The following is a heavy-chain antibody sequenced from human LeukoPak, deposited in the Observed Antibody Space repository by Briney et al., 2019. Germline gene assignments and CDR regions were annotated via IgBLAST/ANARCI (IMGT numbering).Heavy chain of an antibody. CDR3: ATDSPGLRMYNWFDP. V-gene: IGHV1-69*04. J-gene: IGHJ5*02. D-gene: IGHD2/OR15-2a*01. CDR1: GGTFSGYA. CDR2: IIPILGIA. Sequence: SVKVSCKASGGTFSGYAISWVRQAPGQGLEWMGRIIPILGIANYAQKFQGRVTITADKSTSTAYMELSSLRSEDTAVYYCATDSPGLRMYNWFDPWGQGTLVTVSS.